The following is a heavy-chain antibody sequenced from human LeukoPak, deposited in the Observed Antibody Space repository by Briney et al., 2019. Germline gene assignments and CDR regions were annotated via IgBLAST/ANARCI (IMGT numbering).Heavy chain of an antibody. J-gene: IGHJ4*02. CDR2: TTGSTAAT. CDR1: GFTFSNYA. Sequence: GGSLRLSCAASGFTFSNYAMSWVRQTPGKGLEWVSATTGSTAATYHADSVKGRFTISRDNSQNTLYLQMNSLRAEDTAVYYCARGPSGYHNTGGQGTLVTVSS. V-gene: IGHV3-23*01. D-gene: IGHD5-12*01. CDR3: ARGPSGYHNT.